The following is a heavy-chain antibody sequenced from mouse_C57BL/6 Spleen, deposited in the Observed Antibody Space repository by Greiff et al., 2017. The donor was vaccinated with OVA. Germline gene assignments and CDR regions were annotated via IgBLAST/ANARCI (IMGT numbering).Heavy chain of an antibody. V-gene: IGHV1-81*01. D-gene: IGHD4-1*01. J-gene: IGHJ3*01. Sequence: LVESGAELARPGASVKLSCKASGYTFTSYGISWVKQRTGQGLEWIGEIYPRSGNTYYNEKFKGKATLTADKSSSTAYMELRSLTSEDSAVYFCARRGNCVAWFAYWGQGTLVTVSA. CDR3: ARRGNCVAWFAY. CDR2: IYPRSGNT. CDR1: GYTFTSYG.